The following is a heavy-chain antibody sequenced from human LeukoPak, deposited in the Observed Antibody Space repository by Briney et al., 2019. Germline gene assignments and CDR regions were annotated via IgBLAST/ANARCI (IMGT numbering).Heavy chain of an antibody. V-gene: IGHV3-20*04. J-gene: IGHJ3*02. D-gene: IGHD3-10*01. Sequence: GGSLRLSCAASGFTFDAYAMSWVRQAPGKGLERVSGINWNGGRTGYADSVKGRFTISRDNAKNSLHLQMNSLRAEDTALYYCARDHFREVDAFDIWGQGTMVTVSS. CDR1: GFTFDAYA. CDR2: INWNGGRT. CDR3: ARDHFREVDAFDI.